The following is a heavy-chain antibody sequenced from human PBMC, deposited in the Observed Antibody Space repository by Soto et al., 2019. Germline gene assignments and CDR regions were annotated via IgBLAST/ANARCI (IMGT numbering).Heavy chain of an antibody. D-gene: IGHD3-3*01. CDR3: ARDTPRTYYDFWSGYPDYYYYYGMDV. J-gene: IGHJ6*02. CDR1: GFTFSSYA. V-gene: IGHV3-30-3*01. CDR2: ISYDGSNK. Sequence: GGSLRLSCAASGFTFSSYAMHWVRQAPGKGLEWVAVISYDGSNKYYADSVKGRFTISRDNSKNTLYLQMNSLRAEDTAVYYCARDTPRTYYDFWSGYPDYYYYYGMDVWGQGTTVTSP.